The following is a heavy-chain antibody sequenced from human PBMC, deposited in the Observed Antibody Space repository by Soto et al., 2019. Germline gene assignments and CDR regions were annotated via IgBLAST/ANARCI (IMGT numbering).Heavy chain of an antibody. CDR1: GYNFASYY. V-gene: IGHV1-46*01. D-gene: IGHD6-19*01. J-gene: IGHJ4*02. CDR3: ARAAWPYNSGTRAPDY. Sequence: ASVKVSCKASGYNFASYYMHWVRQAPGQGLEWVGRINPRGGSTIDAQEFQGRVTMSRDTSTSTVYMELSTLTSEDTTVYYCARAAWPYNSGTRAPDYRGQRTLVTVSS. CDR2: INPRGGST.